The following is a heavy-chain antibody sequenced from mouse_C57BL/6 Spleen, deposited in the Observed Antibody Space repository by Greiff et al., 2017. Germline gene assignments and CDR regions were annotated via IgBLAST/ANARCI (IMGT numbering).Heavy chain of an antibody. V-gene: IGHV1-82*01. J-gene: IGHJ4*01. CDR3: AREVLLLRVGAYFYAMDY. D-gene: IGHD1-1*01. CDR2: IYPGDGDT. CDR1: GYAFSSSW. Sequence: VQLQQSGPELVKPGASVKISCKASGYAFSSSWMNWVKQRPGKGLEWIGRIYPGDGDTKYNGKFKGKATLTADKSSSTAYMQLSSLTSEDSAVYFCAREVLLLRVGAYFYAMDYWGPGTSVTVSS.